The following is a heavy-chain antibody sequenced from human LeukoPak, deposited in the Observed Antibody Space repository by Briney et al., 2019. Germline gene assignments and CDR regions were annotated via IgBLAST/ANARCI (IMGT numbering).Heavy chain of an antibody. CDR1: GFTFSNYA. V-gene: IGHV3-23*01. CDR2: ISISGGST. D-gene: IGHD4-23*01. CDR3: AKGGGGNSPGRGYFDY. Sequence: PGGSLRLSCAASGFTFSNYAMSWVRQAPGKGLEWVSFISISGGSTYYADSVKGRFTISRDNSKSTMYLQVNSLRAEDTAVYFCAKGGGGNSPGRGYFDYWGQGPLVTVSS. J-gene: IGHJ4*02.